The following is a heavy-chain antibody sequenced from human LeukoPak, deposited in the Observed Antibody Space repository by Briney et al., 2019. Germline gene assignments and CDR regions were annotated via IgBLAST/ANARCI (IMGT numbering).Heavy chain of an antibody. Sequence: PGGSLRLSCAASGFTFTSYSMNWVRQAPGKGLEWVSYISSSSRYIHSADPVRGRCTISRDSAKNSLCLQMNSLRAEDTAVYYCARGFSYCRGGSCSYYFDYWGQGPLVPVPS. J-gene: IGHJ4*02. V-gene: IGHV3-21*04. CDR3: ARGFSYCRGGSCSYYFDY. CDR2: ISSSSRYI. CDR1: GFTFTSYS. D-gene: IGHD2-15*01.